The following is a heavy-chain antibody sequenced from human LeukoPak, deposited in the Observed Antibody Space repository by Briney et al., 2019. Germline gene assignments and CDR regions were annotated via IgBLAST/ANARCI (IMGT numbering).Heavy chain of an antibody. V-gene: IGHV1-2*06. CDR1: GYTFTGYY. D-gene: IGHD2-15*01. Sequence: ASVKVSCKASGYTFTGYYMHWVRQAPGQGLEWMGRINPNSGGSNYAQKFQGRVTMTRDTSISTAYMELSRLRSDDTAVHYCAREGYCSGGSCSWFDPWGQGTLVTVSS. CDR3: AREGYCSGGSCSWFDP. J-gene: IGHJ5*02. CDR2: INPNSGGS.